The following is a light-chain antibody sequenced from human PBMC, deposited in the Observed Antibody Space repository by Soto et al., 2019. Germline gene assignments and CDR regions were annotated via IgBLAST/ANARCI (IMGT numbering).Light chain of an antibody. J-gene: IGLJ2*01. CDR3: QVWDSSSDPHVV. CDR1: NIGSKN. CDR2: YNS. Sequence: SYELTQPPSVSVAPGKTARITCGGNNIGSKNVHWYQQKPGHAPVLVIYYNSARPSGIPERFSGSNSGNTATLTISRVEAGDEADYYCQVWDSSSDPHVVFGGGTKVTVL. V-gene: IGLV3-21*04.